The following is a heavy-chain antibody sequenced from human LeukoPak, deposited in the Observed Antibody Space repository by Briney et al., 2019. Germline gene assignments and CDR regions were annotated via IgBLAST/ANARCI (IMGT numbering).Heavy chain of an antibody. CDR1: GYTFTSYG. J-gene: IGHJ5*02. CDR3: ARVGPLVVVPAARPFDP. CDR2: ISAYNGNT. V-gene: IGHV1-18*01. D-gene: IGHD2-2*01. Sequence: ASVKVSCKASGYTFTSYGISWVRQAPGQRLEWMGWISAYNGNTNYAQKLQGRVTMTTDTSTSTAYMELRSLRSDDTAVYYYARVGPLVVVPAARPFDPWGQGTLVTVSS.